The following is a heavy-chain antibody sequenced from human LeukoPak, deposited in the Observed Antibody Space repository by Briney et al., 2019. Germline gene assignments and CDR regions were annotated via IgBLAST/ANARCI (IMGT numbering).Heavy chain of an antibody. V-gene: IGHV4-59*01. CDR2: FYNSGST. J-gene: IGHJ4*02. Sequence: SETLSLTCTVSGGSINTYYWSWIRQPPGKGLEWIGCFYNSGSTNYNPSLKSRATISVDTSTNQFSLKLASVTAADTAVYYCASTLRWLAFDYWGQGSLVTVSS. D-gene: IGHD6-19*01. CDR3: ASTLRWLAFDY. CDR1: GGSINTYY.